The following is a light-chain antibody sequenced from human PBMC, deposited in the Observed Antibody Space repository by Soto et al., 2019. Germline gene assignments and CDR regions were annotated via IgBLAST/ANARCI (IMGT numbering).Light chain of an antibody. V-gene: IGLV1-40*01. J-gene: IGLJ1*01. CDR1: SSNIGATYD. Sequence: QPVLTQPPSVSGAPGQRVTISCTGSSSNIGATYDVHWYQHLPGTAPKLLIYGNSNRPSGVPDRFSGSNSGTSASLGITGLQAEDEADYYCQSYDSSLGSYVFGSGTKLTVL. CDR2: GNS. CDR3: QSYDSSLGSYV.